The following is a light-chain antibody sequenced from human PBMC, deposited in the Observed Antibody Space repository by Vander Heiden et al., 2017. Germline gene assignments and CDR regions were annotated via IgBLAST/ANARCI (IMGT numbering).Light chain of an antibody. V-gene: IGLV1-47*02. CDR3: AAWDDSRSGVV. CDR1: SSNIGSNY. CDR2: SNN. J-gene: IGLJ2*01. Sequence: QYVLTQPPSASGTPGQRVTIPCSGSSSNIGSNYVYWYQQHPGTAPKLLLYSNNQRPSGVPVRFSGSKSGTSASLAISGLRSEDEADYYCAAWDDSRSGVVFGGGTKLTVL.